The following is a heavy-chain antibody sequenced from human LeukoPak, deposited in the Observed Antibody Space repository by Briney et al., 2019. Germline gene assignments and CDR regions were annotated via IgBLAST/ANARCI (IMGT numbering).Heavy chain of an antibody. D-gene: IGHD5-18*01. Sequence: SETLSLTCTVSGGSISSYYWSWIRQPAGKGLEWIGRIYTSGSTNYNPSLKSRVTISVDTSKNQFSLKLSSVTAADTAVYYCAREARVQLWFNWFDPWGQGTLVTVSS. CDR3: AREARVQLWFNWFDP. CDR2: IYTSGST. CDR1: GGSISSYY. V-gene: IGHV4-4*07. J-gene: IGHJ5*02.